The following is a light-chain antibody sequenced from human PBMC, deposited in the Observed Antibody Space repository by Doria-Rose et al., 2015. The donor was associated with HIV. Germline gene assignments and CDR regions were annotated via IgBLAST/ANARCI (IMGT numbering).Light chain of an antibody. CDR3: QQYYDTPS. CDR1: QSLLYTSKNY. CDR2: WAS. Sequence: DIRVTQSPESLGMSLGERATLNCKSNQSLLYTSKNYLAWYQQKPGQPPKLLIYWASTRQSGVPARFSGSRSGTDFTPTISSLEAEDVAVYYCQQYYDTPSFGPGTTVDIK. V-gene: IGKV4-1*01. J-gene: IGKJ3*01.